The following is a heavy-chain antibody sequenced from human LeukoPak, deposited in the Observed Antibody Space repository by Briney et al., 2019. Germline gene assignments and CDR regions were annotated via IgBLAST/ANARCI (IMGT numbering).Heavy chain of an antibody. V-gene: IGHV3-7*03. J-gene: IGHJ6*04. CDR1: GFPFSNSW. CDR3: AGGNSMDV. D-gene: IGHD1/OR15-1a*01. CDR2: IKSDGSGI. Sequence: GGSLRLSCAVSGFPFSNSWMYWVRQAPGKGLEGVANIKSDGSGISYVDSVKGRFIISRDNARNSLYLQMSSLRVEDTAVYFCAGGNSMDVWGKGTAVTVSS.